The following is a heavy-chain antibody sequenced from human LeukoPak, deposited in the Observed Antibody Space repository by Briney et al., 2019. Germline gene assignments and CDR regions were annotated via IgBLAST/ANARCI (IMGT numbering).Heavy chain of an antibody. CDR3: AREGDVGDPHFDY. V-gene: IGHV1-46*01. J-gene: IGHJ4*02. CDR1: GYTFTTYY. D-gene: IGHD2-21*01. Sequence: ASVKVSCKASGYTFTTYYMHWVRQAPGQGLEWMGIINPRGSSTSYVQKFQGRVTMTRDTSTSTVYMELSSLRSEDTAVYYCAREGDVGDPHFDYWGQGTLVTVSS. CDR2: INPRGSST.